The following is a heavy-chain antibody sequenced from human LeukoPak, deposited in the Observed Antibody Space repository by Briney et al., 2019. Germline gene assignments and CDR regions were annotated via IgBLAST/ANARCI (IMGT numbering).Heavy chain of an antibody. CDR2: INHSGST. J-gene: IGHJ4*02. CDR3: AKDQGAYDVDY. CDR1: GYSISSGYY. V-gene: IGHV4-38-2*02. D-gene: IGHD5-12*01. Sequence: SETLSLTCTVSGYSISSGYYWGWIRQPPGKGLEWIGEINHSGSTNYNPSLKSRVTISVDTSKNQFSLKLSSVTAADTAVYYCAKDQGAYDVDYWGQGTLVSVSS.